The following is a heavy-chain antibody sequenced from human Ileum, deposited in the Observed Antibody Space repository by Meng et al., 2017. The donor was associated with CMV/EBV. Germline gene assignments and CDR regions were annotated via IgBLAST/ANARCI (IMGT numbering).Heavy chain of an antibody. V-gene: IGHV4-4*02. Sequence: ISSSNWWSWVRQPPGKGLEWIGDISHSGSTNYDPSLKSRVTISVDKSKNQFSLQLTSVTAADTAVYYCARVLAAEAGRRYYYYGMDVWGQGTTVTVSS. CDR2: ISHSGST. J-gene: IGHJ6*02. CDR3: ARVLAAEAGRRYYYYGMDV. CDR1: ISSSNW. D-gene: IGHD6-13*01.